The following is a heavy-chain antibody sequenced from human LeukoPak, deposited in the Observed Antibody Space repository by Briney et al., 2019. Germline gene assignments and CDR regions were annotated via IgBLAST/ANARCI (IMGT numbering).Heavy chain of an antibody. CDR3: ARVFLYGDYGFDY. CDR1: GGSFSGYY. D-gene: IGHD4-17*01. V-gene: IGHV4-34*01. Sequence: SETLSLACAVYGGSFSGYYWSWIRQPPGKGLEWIGEINHSGSTNYNLSLKSRVTISVDTSKNQFSLKLSSVTAADTAVYYCARVFLYGDYGFDYWGQGTLVTVSS. J-gene: IGHJ4*02. CDR2: INHSGST.